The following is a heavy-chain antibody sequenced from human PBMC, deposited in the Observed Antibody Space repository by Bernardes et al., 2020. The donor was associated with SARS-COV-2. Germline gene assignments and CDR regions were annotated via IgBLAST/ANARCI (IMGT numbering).Heavy chain of an antibody. CDR1: GYTFTDYY. Sequence: ASVKVSCKASGYTFTDYYMSWVRQAPGQGLEWMGWINPNSGGTNYAQKFQGRVTMTCDTSISTAYMDLSRLRSDDTAVYYCARGNWVEYYDLTGDLLYWGQGTLVTVSS. CDR3: ARGNWVEYYDLTGDLLY. D-gene: IGHD3-3*01. CDR2: INPNSGGT. J-gene: IGHJ4*02. V-gene: IGHV1-2*02.